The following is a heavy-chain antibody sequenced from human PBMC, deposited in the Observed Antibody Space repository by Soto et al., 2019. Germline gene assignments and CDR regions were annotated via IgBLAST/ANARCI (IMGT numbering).Heavy chain of an antibody. D-gene: IGHD6-19*01. CDR1: GGSISGHY. Sequence: SETLSLTCTVSGGSISGHYWIWIRQPPGEGMEWIGYIFYSGSTTYNNNPSLKSRVSISVDTSKNQFYLRLSSVTTADTAVYYCARVGSSGWSPDYWGQGTLVTVSS. J-gene: IGHJ4*02. CDR2: IFYSGSTTY. CDR3: ARVGSSGWSPDY. V-gene: IGHV4-59*11.